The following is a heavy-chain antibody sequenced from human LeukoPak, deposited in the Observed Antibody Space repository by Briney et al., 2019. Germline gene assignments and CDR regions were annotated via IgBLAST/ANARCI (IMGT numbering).Heavy chain of an antibody. CDR2: ISAYNGNT. Sequence: ASVKVSCKXSGYTFTSYGISWVRQAPGQGLEWMGWISAYNGNTNYAQKLQGRVTMTTDTSTSTAYMELRSLRSDDTAVYYRARYRHSSGWEIIDYWGQGTLVTVSS. V-gene: IGHV1-18*01. CDR1: GYTFTSYG. J-gene: IGHJ4*02. D-gene: IGHD6-19*01. CDR3: ARYRHSSGWEIIDY.